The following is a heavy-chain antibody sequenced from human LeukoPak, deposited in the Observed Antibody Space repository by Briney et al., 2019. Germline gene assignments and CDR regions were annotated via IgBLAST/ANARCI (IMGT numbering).Heavy chain of an antibody. J-gene: IGHJ4*02. CDR1: GGSTSSHY. Sequence: SETLSLTCTVSGGSTSSHYWSWIRQPAGKGLEWIGRIYTSGSTNYNPSLKSRVTMSVDTSKNQFSLKLSSVTAADTAVYYCAGSKEYCSSTSCYSSDYWGQGTLVTVSS. V-gene: IGHV4-4*07. CDR3: AGSKEYCSSTSCYSSDY. D-gene: IGHD2-2*01. CDR2: IYTSGST.